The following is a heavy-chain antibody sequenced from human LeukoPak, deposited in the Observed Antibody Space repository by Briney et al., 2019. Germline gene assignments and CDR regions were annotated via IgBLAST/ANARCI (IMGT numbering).Heavy chain of an antibody. J-gene: IGHJ4*02. D-gene: IGHD4-11*01. V-gene: IGHV3-53*01. CDR3: ARIPKTTYFDY. CDR2: IYSGGST. CDR1: GFTVSSKY. Sequence: GGSLRLSCAASGFTVSSKYMSWVRQAPGKGLEWVSLIYSGGSTDYADSVKGRFTISRDNSENTLHLQMNSLRAEDTAVYYCARIPKTTYFDYWGRGTLVTVSS.